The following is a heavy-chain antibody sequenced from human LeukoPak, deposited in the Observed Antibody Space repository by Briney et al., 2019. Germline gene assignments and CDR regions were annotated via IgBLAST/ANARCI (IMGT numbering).Heavy chain of an antibody. CDR2: VFNGGST. Sequence: SETLSLTCSVSGASIDSHYWSWIRQSPGKGLKWIGYVFNGGSTNYNPSPNSRVTMSLDTSRALFSLRLSSGTAADTAIYYCASRPADTTWYGVFDYWSQGTLVTVSS. CDR1: GASIDSHY. CDR3: ASRPADTTWYGVFDY. J-gene: IGHJ4*02. D-gene: IGHD3-10*01. V-gene: IGHV4-59*11.